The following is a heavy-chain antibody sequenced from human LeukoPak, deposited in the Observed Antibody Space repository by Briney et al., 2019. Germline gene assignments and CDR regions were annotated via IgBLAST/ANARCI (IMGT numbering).Heavy chain of an antibody. CDR2: INHSGST. CDR1: GGSFSGYY. J-gene: IGHJ4*02. D-gene: IGHD3-10*01. CDR3: ARGRLLWFGGQYYFDY. Sequence: SETLSLTCAVSGGSFSGYYWSWIRQPPGKGLEWIGEINHSGSTEHNPSLKSRVTISVDTSKTQFSLKLSSVTAADTAVYYCARGRLLWFGGQYYFDYWGQGTLVTVSS. V-gene: IGHV4-34*01.